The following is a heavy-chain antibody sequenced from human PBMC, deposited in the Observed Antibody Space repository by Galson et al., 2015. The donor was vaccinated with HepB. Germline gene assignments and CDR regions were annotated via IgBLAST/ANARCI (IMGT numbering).Heavy chain of an antibody. CDR2: ISHDGSSK. V-gene: IGHV3-30*04. Sequence: SLRLSCAASGLTLNNYAMHWVRQAPGKGLEWVAVISHDGSSKFYADAVQGRLTISRDNSRNTLYLQMSSLRTEDTAVYYCARDNYYYDTGGYYQYYFDHWGQGTLVTVSS. CDR3: ARDNYYYDTGGYYQYYFDH. J-gene: IGHJ4*02. CDR1: GLTLNNYA. D-gene: IGHD3-22*01.